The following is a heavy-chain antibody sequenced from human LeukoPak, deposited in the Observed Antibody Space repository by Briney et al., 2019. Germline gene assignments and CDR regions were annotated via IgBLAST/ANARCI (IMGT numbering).Heavy chain of an antibody. CDR1: GYTFTGYY. Sequence: ASVKVSCKASGYTFTGYYMHWVRQAPGQGLEGMGRLNPNSGGTNYAQKFQDRVTMTRDTSISTVYIELSRLTSDDTAVYHCARSGLASDTSFDYWGQGTLVTVSS. J-gene: IGHJ4*02. V-gene: IGHV1-2*02. CDR2: LNPNSGGT. CDR3: ARSGLASDTSFDY.